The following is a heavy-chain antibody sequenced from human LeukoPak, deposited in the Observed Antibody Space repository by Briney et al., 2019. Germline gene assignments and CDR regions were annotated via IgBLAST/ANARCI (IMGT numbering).Heavy chain of an antibody. CDR1: GFTFSSYS. D-gene: IGHD2-15*01. CDR2: ISSSSSYI. Sequence: GGSLRLSCAASGFTFSSYSMNWVRQAPGKGLEWVSSISSSSSYIYYADSVKGRFTISRDNAKNSLYLQMTSLRAEDTAVYYCAREGILLGPMDVWGKGTTVTVSS. J-gene: IGHJ6*04. V-gene: IGHV3-21*01. CDR3: AREGILLGPMDV.